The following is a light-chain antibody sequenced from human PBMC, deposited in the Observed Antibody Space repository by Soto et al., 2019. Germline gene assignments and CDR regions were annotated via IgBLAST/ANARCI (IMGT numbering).Light chain of an antibody. CDR2: AAS. CDR1: QALSNY. J-gene: IGKJ4*01. CDR3: QQSYTTPLT. V-gene: IGKV1-39*01. Sequence: IQLTPSPSVLAASVVDTVPITCRASQALSNYLAWYQQKPGKAPKRLIYAASTLQPGVPSRFSGSGSGTYFTLTISSLQPEDLATYYCQQSYTTPLTFGGGTKVDTK.